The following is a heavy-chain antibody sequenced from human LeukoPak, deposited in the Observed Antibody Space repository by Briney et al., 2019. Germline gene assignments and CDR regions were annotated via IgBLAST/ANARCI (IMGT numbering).Heavy chain of an antibody. Sequence: PGGSLRLSCVATGFTFKSSSMSWVRQAPGKGLEWVAVISYDGSNKYYAESGKGRFTISRDDPKNTLYLQMSSLRAEDTAIYYCARGAPPDAWGQGTVVTVSS. V-gene: IGHV3-30*03. CDR3: ARGAPPDA. CDR2: ISYDGSNK. J-gene: IGHJ3*01. CDR1: GFTFKSSS.